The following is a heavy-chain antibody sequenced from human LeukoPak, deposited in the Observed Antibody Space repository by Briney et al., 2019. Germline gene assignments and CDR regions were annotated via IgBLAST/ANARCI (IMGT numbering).Heavy chain of an antibody. CDR2: ISWNSGSI. CDR1: GFTFDDYA. CDR3: VKAGSSGYYSHFDY. V-gene: IGHV3-9*03. J-gene: IGHJ4*02. D-gene: IGHD3-22*01. Sequence: GGSLRLSCAASGFTFDDYAMHWVRQAPGKGLEWVSGISWNSGSIGYADSVKGRFTISRDNAKNSLYLQMNSLRAEDMALYYCVKAGSSGYYSHFDYWGQGTLVTVSS.